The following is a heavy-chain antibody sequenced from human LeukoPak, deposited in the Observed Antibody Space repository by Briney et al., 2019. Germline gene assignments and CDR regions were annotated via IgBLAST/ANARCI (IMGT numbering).Heavy chain of an antibody. D-gene: IGHD3-22*01. CDR2: IYYSGST. Sequence: PSETLSLTCTISGGSISSGDYYWSWIRQPPGEGLEWIGYIYYSGSTYYNPSLKSRVTISVDTSKNQFSLKLSSVTAADTAVYYCARRDSTGYQNWFDPWGQGTLVTVSS. CDR3: ARRDSTGYQNWFDP. J-gene: IGHJ5*02. V-gene: IGHV4-30-4*01. CDR1: GGSISSGDYY.